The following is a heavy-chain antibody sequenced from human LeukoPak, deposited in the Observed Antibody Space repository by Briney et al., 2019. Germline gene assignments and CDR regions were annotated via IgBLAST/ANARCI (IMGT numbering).Heavy chain of an antibody. D-gene: IGHD3-22*01. CDR3: ARDLHYYDSSGYLAN. J-gene: IGHJ4*02. CDR1: GYTFTGYY. Sequence: ASVKVSCKASGYTFTGYYMHWVRQAPGQGLEWMGWINPNSGGTNYAQKFQGRVAMTRDTSISTAYMELSRLRSDDTAVYYCARDLHYYDSSGYLANWGQGTLVTVSS. CDR2: INPNSGGT. V-gene: IGHV1-2*02.